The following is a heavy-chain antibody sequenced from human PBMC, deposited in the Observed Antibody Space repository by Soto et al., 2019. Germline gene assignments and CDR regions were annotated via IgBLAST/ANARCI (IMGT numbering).Heavy chain of an antibody. D-gene: IGHD3-22*01. CDR1: GGSFSGYY. V-gene: IGHV4-34*01. Sequence: QVQLQQWGAGLLKPSETLSLTCAVYGGSFSGYYWSWIRQPPGKGLEWIGEINHSGSTNYNPSLKSRVTISVDTSKNQFSLKLSSVTAADTAVYYCARAYDSSGYYYGGAFDIWGQGTMVTVSS. J-gene: IGHJ3*02. CDR2: INHSGST. CDR3: ARAYDSSGYYYGGAFDI.